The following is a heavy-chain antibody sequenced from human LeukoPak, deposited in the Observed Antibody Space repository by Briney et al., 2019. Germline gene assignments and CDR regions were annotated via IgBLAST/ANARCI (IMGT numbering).Heavy chain of an antibody. V-gene: IGHV3-7*03. CDR2: IKEDGREK. J-gene: IGHJ4*02. D-gene: IGHD6-19*01. CDR1: GFTFGSYS. CDR3: ARVVAGY. Sequence: GGSLRLSCAASGFTFGSYSMSWVRQASGKGLEWVATIKEDGREKYYVDSVKGRFTISRDNTKNSLYLQMNSLRDEDTAVYYCARVVAGYWGQGTLVTVSS.